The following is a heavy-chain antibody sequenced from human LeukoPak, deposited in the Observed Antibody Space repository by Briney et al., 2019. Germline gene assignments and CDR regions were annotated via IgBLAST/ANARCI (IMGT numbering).Heavy chain of an antibody. CDR3: ARTSTVTTGSWFDP. CDR1: GGSISSYY. J-gene: IGHJ5*02. V-gene: IGHV4-59*01. CDR2: IYYSGST. Sequence: SETLSLTCTVSGGSISSYYWSCIRQPPGKGLEWIGYIYYSGSTNYNPSLKSRVTISVDTSKNQFSLKLSSVTAADTAVYYCARTSTVTTGSWFDPWGQGTLVTVSS. D-gene: IGHD4-17*01.